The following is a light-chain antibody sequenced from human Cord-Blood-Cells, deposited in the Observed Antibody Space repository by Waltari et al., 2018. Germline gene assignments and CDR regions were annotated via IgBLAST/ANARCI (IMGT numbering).Light chain of an antibody. CDR3: QQSYSTPFT. CDR2: AAS. CDR1: QSISSY. J-gene: IGKJ3*01. V-gene: IGKV1-39*01. Sequence: DIQMTQSPSSLSASVGDRVTITCRASQSISSYLNWYQQKPGQAPKLLIYAASSLQSGVRSRFSDSGSRTDFTLTISSLQPEDFATYYCQQSYSTPFTFGPGTTVDIK.